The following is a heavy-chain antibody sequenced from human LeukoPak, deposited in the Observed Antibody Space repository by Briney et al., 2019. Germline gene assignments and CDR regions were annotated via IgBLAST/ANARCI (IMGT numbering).Heavy chain of an antibody. CDR1: GGTFSSSA. CDR2: IIPIFGTA. Sequence: SVKVSCKASGGTFSSSAITWVRQAPGQGLVWMGNIIPIFGTANYAQKFRGRVTITADESTSTAYMELSSLRSEDTAVYYCARGLLPAGDYVWYFDLWGRGTLVTVSS. CDR3: ARGLLPAGDYVWYFDL. V-gene: IGHV1-69*15. D-gene: IGHD4-17*01. J-gene: IGHJ2*01.